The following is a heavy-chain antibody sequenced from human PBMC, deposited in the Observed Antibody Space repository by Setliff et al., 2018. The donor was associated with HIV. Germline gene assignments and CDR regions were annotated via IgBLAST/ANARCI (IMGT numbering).Heavy chain of an antibody. V-gene: IGHV3-74*01. Sequence: GGSLRLSCAASGFTFSSYWMHWVRQAPGKGLVWVFGMNTDGSSTRYADSVKGRFTISRDNAKNMLYLQMNSLSADDTAVYYCASLAGWGQGTLVTVSS. J-gene: IGHJ4*02. CDR3: ASLAG. CDR2: MNTDGSST. CDR1: GFTFSSYW.